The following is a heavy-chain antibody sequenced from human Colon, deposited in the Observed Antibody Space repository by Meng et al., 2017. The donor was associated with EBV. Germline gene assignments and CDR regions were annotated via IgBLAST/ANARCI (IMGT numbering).Heavy chain of an antibody. CDR2: IYYGGST. D-gene: IGHD4-17*01. CDR1: GTPITSING. J-gene: IGHJ4*02. V-gene: IGHV4-4*03. Sequence: QWSDPGLLSLPGTLPLPCAVSGTPITSINGWSWVRQPPGKGLEWIGEIYYGGSTNYNPSLKSRVTISLDESKNQFSLRLASMTAADTAVYYCASLYGDFAFWGQGTLVTVSS. CDR3: ASLYGDFAF.